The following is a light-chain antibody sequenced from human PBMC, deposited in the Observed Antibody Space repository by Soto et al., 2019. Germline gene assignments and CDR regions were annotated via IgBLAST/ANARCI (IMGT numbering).Light chain of an antibody. V-gene: IGKV1-27*01. J-gene: IGKJ1*01. CDR1: QDISNY. CDR3: QKYNSAPLT. CDR2: VAS. Sequence: DIQMTQSPSSLSASVGDRVTITCRASQDISNYLAWYQQKPGKVPKLLIYVASTLQSGVPSRFSGSGSGTDFTLTISSLQPEDVATYYCQKYNSAPLTFGQGTKVDIK.